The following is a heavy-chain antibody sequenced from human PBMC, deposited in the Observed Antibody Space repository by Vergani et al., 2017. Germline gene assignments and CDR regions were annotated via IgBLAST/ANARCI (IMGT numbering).Heavy chain of an antibody. CDR1: GYTFTSYA. D-gene: IGHD2-2*01. Sequence: QVQLVQSGSELKKPGASVKVSCKASGYTFTSYAMNWVRQAPGQGLEWMGWINTNTGNPTYAQGFTGLLVFSVDTSVSTAYLQICSLKAEDTAVYYCASRKDIVVVPAAMGMDVWGQGATVTVSS. CDR3: ASRKDIVVVPAAMGMDV. J-gene: IGHJ6*02. CDR2: INTNTGNP. V-gene: IGHV7-4-1*01.